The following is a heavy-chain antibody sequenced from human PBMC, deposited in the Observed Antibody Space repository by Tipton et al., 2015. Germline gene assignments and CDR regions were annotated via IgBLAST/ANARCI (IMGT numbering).Heavy chain of an antibody. CDR2: IYPGDSDT. Sequence: QLVQSGAEVKKPGESLKISCKGSGYIFTSYWIGWVRQMPGKGLEWMGIIYPGDSDTRYSPSFQGQVTVSADKSISTAYVQWSSLKASDTAMYYCARSLRFLEWLLPYGLDVWGQGTTVTVSS. D-gene: IGHD3-3*01. V-gene: IGHV5-51*01. CDR3: ARSLRFLEWLLPYGLDV. CDR1: GYIFTSYW. J-gene: IGHJ6*02.